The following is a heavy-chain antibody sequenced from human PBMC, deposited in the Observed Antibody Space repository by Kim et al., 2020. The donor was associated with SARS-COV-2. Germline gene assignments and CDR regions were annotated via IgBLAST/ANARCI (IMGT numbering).Heavy chain of an antibody. D-gene: IGHD3-3*01. J-gene: IGHJ1*01. CDR3: AKGLYDTREYFQH. V-gene: IGHV3-23*01. Sequence: YADSVRGRFTISTDNSKNTLYLQMSSLGAKDTDVYYCAKGLYDTREYFQHWGQGTLVTVSS.